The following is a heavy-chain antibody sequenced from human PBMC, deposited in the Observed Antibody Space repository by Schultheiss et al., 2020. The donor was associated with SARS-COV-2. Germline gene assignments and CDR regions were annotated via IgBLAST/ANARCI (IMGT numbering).Heavy chain of an antibody. J-gene: IGHJ6*02. CDR2: IYYSGST. Sequence: SETLSLTCTVSGGSISSGGYYWSWIRQHPGKGLEWIGYIYYSGSTYYNPSLKSRVTISVDTSKNQFSLKLSSVTAADTAVYYCARQGHYYYYGMDVWGQGTTVTVSS. V-gene: IGHV4-31*03. CDR3: ARQGHYYYYGMDV. CDR1: GGSISSGGYY.